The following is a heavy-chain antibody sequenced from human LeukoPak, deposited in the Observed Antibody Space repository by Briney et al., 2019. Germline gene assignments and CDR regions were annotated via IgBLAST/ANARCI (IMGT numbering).Heavy chain of an antibody. J-gene: IGHJ6*04. Sequence: PGGSLXLSCXASGFTSSAXXXXXXRRPPGKGXEXXANXXXXXSEKXXVXSVKGRFXXXXXXAKNSVYRQMNSLRAEDTAVYYCATFAGVVPGGLLLWGKGTTVIVSS. CDR1: GFTSSAXX. CDR3: ATFAGVVPGGLLL. D-gene: IGHD2-2*01. V-gene: IGHV3-7*01. CDR2: XXXXXSEK.